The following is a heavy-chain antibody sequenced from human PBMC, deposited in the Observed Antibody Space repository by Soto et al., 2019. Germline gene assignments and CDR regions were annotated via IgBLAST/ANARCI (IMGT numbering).Heavy chain of an antibody. J-gene: IGHJ6*03. D-gene: IGHD6-13*01. V-gene: IGHV4-39*01. Sequence: QLQLQESGPGLVKPSETLSLTCTVSGGSISISTYHWGWIRQPPGKALEWIGSINYSGRTYYNPSFKSRGTISVDAYENQFSLKLSSVTAADTAVYYCARHIAAASQWPVDYMDVWGKGTTVTVSS. CDR1: GGSISISTYH. CDR3: ARHIAAASQWPVDYMDV. CDR2: INYSGRT.